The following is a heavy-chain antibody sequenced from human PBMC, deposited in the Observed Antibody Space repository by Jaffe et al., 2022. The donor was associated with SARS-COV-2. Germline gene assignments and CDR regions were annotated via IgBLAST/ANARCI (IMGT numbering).Heavy chain of an antibody. CDR1: GFTFSTCW. D-gene: IGHD5-18*01. V-gene: IGHV3-7*03. CDR2: LNEGGNEK. CDR3: VRASTGAAMFDP. J-gene: IGHJ5*02. Sequence: EVQLVESGGGLVQPGGSLRLSCAASGFTFSTCWMGWVRQAPGKGLEWVASLNEGGNEKYYVDSVKGRFTISRDNADNSLYLQMDSLRADDTAFYYCVRASTGAAMFDPWGQGTLVTVSS.